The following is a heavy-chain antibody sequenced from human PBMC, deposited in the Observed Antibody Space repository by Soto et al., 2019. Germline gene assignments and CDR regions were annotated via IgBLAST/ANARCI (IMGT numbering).Heavy chain of an antibody. CDR1: GFTFNNYA. J-gene: IGHJ6*02. CDR2: ISYDGSKK. Sequence: QVQLVESEGGVVQPGRSLSLSCAASGFTFNNYAMHWVRQAPGKGLEWVAIISYDGSKKYYADSVKGRFTISRDNSKNPRYLQMTSLRPEDTAVYYCARDRYGLDVWGQGTTVTVSS. CDR3: ARDRYGLDV. V-gene: IGHV3-30-3*01.